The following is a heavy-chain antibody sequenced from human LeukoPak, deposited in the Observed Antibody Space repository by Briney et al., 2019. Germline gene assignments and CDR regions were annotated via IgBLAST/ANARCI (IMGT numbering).Heavy chain of an antibody. V-gene: IGHV4-59*01. CDR3: VRDRELTY. Sequence: SETLSLTCTVSGGSISIYYWSWIRQPPGKGLEWIGYIYNSGSTIYNPFLKSRVTISEDTSKNQFSLKLTSVTAADTAVYYCVRDRELTYWGQGTLVTVSS. CDR2: IYNSGST. D-gene: IGHD1-26*01. J-gene: IGHJ4*02. CDR1: GGSISIYY.